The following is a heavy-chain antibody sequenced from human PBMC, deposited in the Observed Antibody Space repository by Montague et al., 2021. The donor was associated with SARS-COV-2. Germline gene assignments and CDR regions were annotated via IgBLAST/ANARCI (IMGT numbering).Heavy chain of an antibody. CDR1: GGSISSNY. D-gene: IGHD5-12*01. CDR3: AGDRGRFWHFDL. V-gene: IGHV4-59*01. Sequence: SETLSPTCTVSGGSISSNYWNWIRQSPGKGLEWIGYIYYSGSTKYNPSLKSRVTISVDTSKSQMSLRLNSVTAADTAVYYCAGDRGRFWHFDLWGRGTLVTVSS. CDR2: IYYSGST. J-gene: IGHJ2*01.